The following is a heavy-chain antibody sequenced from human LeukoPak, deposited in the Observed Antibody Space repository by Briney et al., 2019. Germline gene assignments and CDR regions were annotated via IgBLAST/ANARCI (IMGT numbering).Heavy chain of an antibody. D-gene: IGHD3-9*01. CDR2: NYYSGST. CDR3: ARQGYDILTGAITTSDY. Sequence: SETLSLTCTVSGGSISSSSYYWGWIRQPPGKGLEWLGSNYYSGSTYYNPSLKSRVTISVDTSQNQFSLKLSSVTAADTAVYYCARQGYDILTGAITTSDYWGQGTLVTVSS. J-gene: IGHJ4*02. V-gene: IGHV4-39*01. CDR1: GGSISSSSYY.